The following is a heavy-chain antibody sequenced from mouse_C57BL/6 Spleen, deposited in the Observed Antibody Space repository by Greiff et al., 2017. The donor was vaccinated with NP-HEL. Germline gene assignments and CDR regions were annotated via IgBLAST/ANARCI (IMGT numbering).Heavy chain of an antibody. Sequence: QVQLKQSGPELVKPGASVKLSCTASGYTFTSYDINWVKQRPGQGLEWIGWIYPRDGSTKYTEQFKGRSTLTVDTSSSTAYMKLHFLTSEDSAVYFCASSHYGSSYGGYFDVWGTGTTVTVSS. J-gene: IGHJ1*03. CDR2: IYPRDGST. CDR3: ASSHYGSSYGGYFDV. D-gene: IGHD1-1*01. CDR1: GYTFTSYD. V-gene: IGHV1-85*01.